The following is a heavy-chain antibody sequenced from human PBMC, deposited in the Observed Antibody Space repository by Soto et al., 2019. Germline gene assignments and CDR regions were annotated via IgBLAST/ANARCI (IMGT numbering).Heavy chain of an antibody. Sequence: GGSVRLSFAASGFTFISYGMHWVRQAPCKGLEWVAVIWYDVSNKYYADSVKGRFTISRDNSKNTLYLQMNSLRAEDTAVYYCARGHSMVRGFDYWGQGTLVTVSS. CDR2: IWYDVSNK. J-gene: IGHJ4*02. V-gene: IGHV3-33*01. D-gene: IGHD3-10*01. CDR1: GFTFISYG. CDR3: ARGHSMVRGFDY.